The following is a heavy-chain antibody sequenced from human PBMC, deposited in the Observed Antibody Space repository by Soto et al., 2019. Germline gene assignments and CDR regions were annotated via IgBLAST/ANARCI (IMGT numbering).Heavy chain of an antibody. CDR2: IFSDNER. D-gene: IGHD4-17*01. J-gene: IGHJ6*02. Sequence: QVTLKASGPVLVKPTETLTLTCTVSGFSLSTGRMGVSWIRQPPGKALEWLAHIFSDNERSYSTSMQGRLTISKDPSGSQVVLSMTNLDPVDTGTYYCVRMNADSYQFYYAMDVWGQGTTVTVSS. CDR3: VRMNADSYQFYYAMDV. V-gene: IGHV2-26*01. CDR1: GFSLSTGRMG.